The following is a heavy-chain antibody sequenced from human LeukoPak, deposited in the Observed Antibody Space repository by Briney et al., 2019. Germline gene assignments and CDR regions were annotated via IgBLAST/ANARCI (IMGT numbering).Heavy chain of an antibody. V-gene: IGHV1-8*01. D-gene: IGHD2-2*01. Sequence: ASVKVSCKASGYTFTSYDINWVRQATGQGLEWMGWMNPNSGNTGYAQKLQGRVTMTRNTSISTAYMELSSLRSEDTAVYYCARGGYCSSTSCYSFDYWGQGTLVTVSS. J-gene: IGHJ4*02. CDR1: GYTFTSYD. CDR2: MNPNSGNT. CDR3: ARGGYCSSTSCYSFDY.